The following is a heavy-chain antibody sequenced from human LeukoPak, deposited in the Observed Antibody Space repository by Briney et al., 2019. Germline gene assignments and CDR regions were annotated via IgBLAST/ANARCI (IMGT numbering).Heavy chain of an antibody. CDR3: ARVGYSSSWSFDY. D-gene: IGHD6-13*01. CDR1: GGSFSGYY. V-gene: IGHV4-34*01. CDR2: INHSGST. Sequence: SETLSLTCAVYGGSFSGYYWSWIRQPPGRGLEWIGEINHSGSTNYNPSLKSRVTISVDTSKNQFSLKLSSVTAADTAVYYCARVGYSSSWSFDYWGQGTLVTVSS. J-gene: IGHJ4*02.